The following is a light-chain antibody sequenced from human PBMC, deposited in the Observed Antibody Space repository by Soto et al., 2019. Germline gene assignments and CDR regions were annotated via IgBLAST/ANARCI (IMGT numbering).Light chain of an antibody. Sequence: DIKRTQSPSSGSADLRDRVTITCPSSQDINKWLAWYQQKAGLAPNLVIYTASRLHGGGPSRFSGSASGTDFTLTISSLQTEDVATYYCQQGKSFPLTFGGGTKVDIK. J-gene: IGKJ4*01. CDR3: QQGKSFPLT. V-gene: IGKV1-12*01. CDR1: QDINKW. CDR2: TAS.